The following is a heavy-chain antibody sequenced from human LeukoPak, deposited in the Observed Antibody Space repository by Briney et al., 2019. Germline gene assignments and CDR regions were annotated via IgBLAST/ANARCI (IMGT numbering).Heavy chain of an antibody. CDR2: VKSKTDGGTT. CDR3: SWAPGVDY. D-gene: IGHD3-10*01. Sequence: GGSLRLSCAASGFTFSNAWMTWVRQAPGKGPEWVGRVKSKTDGGTTDYVAPVKGRFTISRDDSKNTLYLQMNSLKTEDTAVYYCSWAPGVDYWGQGTLVTVSS. V-gene: IGHV3-15*01. CDR1: GFTFSNAW. J-gene: IGHJ4*02.